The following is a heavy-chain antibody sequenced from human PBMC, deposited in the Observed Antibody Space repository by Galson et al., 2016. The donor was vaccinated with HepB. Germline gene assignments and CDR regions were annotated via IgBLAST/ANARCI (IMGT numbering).Heavy chain of an antibody. CDR3: ARFTQEWLNRVYYFDY. CDR2: ISGDGGST. Sequence: SLRLSCAASGFTFGRYAMSWVRQAPGKGLEWVSAISGDGGSTYYAGSVQGRFTSSRDRSTNTMYLQMNSLRTDDTAVYYCARFTQEWLNRVYYFDYWGQGSLFTVSS. CDR1: GFTFGRYA. D-gene: IGHD6-19*01. J-gene: IGHJ4*02. V-gene: IGHV3-23*01.